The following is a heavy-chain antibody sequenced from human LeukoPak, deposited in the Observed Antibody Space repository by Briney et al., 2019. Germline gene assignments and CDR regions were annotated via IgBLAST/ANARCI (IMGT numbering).Heavy chain of an antibody. CDR3: ARQAKAVVLYSDFDC. V-gene: IGHV4-39*01. CDR2: IYYSGNP. Sequence: SETLSLTCTVSGGSISSSSSYWGWIRQPPGTGQGWIGTIYYSGNPYYTPSLKSRVSISVDTSKNQYSLSLSSVTATETAVYYCARQAKAVVLYSDFDCWGQGTLVTVSS. CDR1: GGSISSSSSY. J-gene: IGHJ4*02. D-gene: IGHD5-18*01.